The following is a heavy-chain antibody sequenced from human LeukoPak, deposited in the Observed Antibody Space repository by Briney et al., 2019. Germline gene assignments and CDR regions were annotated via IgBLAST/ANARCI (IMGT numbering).Heavy chain of an antibody. V-gene: IGHV3-23*01. CDR1: GFTFSSYA. D-gene: IGHD2-2*01. J-gene: IGHJ6*04. CDR2: ISGSGGST. CDR3: AKPRKCQPHMDV. Sequence: PGGSLRLSCAASGFTFSSYAMSWVRQAPGKGLEWVSAISGSGGSTYYAGSVKGRFTISRDNSKNTLYLQMNSLRAEDTAVYYCAKPRKCQPHMDVWAKGPRSPSPQ.